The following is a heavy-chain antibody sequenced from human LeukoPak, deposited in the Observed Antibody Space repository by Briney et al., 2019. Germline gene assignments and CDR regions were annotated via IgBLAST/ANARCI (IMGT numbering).Heavy chain of an antibody. CDR1: GGSISSGDYY. D-gene: IGHD3-22*01. CDR3: ARDEFPAYDSSGYYNWFDP. V-gene: IGHV4-30-4*08. Sequence: SETLSLTCTVSGGSISSGDYYWSWIRQPPGKGLEWIGYIYYSGSTYYNPSLRSRVTISVDTSKNQFSLKLSSVTAADTAVYYCARDEFPAYDSSGYYNWFDPWGQGTLVTVSS. J-gene: IGHJ5*02. CDR2: IYYSGST.